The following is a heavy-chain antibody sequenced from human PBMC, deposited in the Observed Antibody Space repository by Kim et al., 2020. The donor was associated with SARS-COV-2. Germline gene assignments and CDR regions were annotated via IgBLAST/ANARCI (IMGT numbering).Heavy chain of an antibody. CDR2: IGTAGDT. CDR3: ARANYYGSGRGAFDI. CDR1: GFTFSSYD. J-gene: IGHJ3*02. Sequence: GGSLRLSCAASGFTFSSYDMHWVRQATGKGLEWVSAIGTAGDTYYPGSVKGRFTISRENAKNSLYLQMNSLRAGDTAVYYCARANYYGSGRGAFDIWGQGTMVTVSS. D-gene: IGHD3-10*01. V-gene: IGHV3-13*01.